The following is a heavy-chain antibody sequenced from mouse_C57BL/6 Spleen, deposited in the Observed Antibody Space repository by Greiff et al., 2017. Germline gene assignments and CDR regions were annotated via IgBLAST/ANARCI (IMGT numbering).Heavy chain of an antibody. CDR3: ARRYDYDGGTWFAY. D-gene: IGHD2-4*01. Sequence: EVKLVESGGGLVKPGGSLKLSCAASGFTFSDYGMHWVRQAPEKGLEWVAYISRGSSTIYYADTVKGRFTISRDNAKNTLFLQITSLRSEDTAMYYCARRYDYDGGTWFAYWGQGTLVTVSA. J-gene: IGHJ3*01. V-gene: IGHV5-17*01. CDR2: ISRGSSTI. CDR1: GFTFSDYG.